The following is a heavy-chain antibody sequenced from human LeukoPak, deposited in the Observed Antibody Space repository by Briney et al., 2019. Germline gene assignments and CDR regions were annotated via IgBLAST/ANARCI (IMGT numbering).Heavy chain of an antibody. D-gene: IGHD2-21*02. CDR2: ITRDGRT. Sequence: HPGGSLRLSCAASGFTFSSYGMSCVRQAPGKGLEWVSVITRDGRTYYADSVKGRFTISRDDSKHTLSLQMNSLRAEDTAVYYCARGDWLEYWGQGTLVTVSS. CDR3: ARGDWLEY. CDR1: GFTFSSYG. V-gene: IGHV3-23*01. J-gene: IGHJ4*02.